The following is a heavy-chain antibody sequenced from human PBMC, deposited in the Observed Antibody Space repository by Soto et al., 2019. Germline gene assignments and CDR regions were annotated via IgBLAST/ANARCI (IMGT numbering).Heavy chain of an antibody. D-gene: IGHD3-16*01. CDR2: LDNDGTNT. J-gene: IGHJ4*02. Sequence: EVQLVESGGGLVQPGGSLSLSCAASGFTFSTYWMHWVRQAPGKGLVWVSRLDNDGTNTRYADSVKGRFTVSRDNGKNTVYLQMDSLRAEDTAVYYCARDGGTYFDYWGQGTLVTVSS. CDR3: ARDGGTYFDY. CDR1: GFTFSTYW. V-gene: IGHV3-74*01.